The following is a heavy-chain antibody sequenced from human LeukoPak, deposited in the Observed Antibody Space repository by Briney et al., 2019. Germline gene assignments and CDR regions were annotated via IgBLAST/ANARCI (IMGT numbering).Heavy chain of an antibody. CDR3: ARELREHGVFDI. D-gene: IGHD1-26*01. CDR2: IYSDGST. CDR1: GFTVSRNY. V-gene: IGHV3-53*01. Sequence: GGSLRLSCGASGFTVSRNYMSWIRQAPGKGLEWVSEIYSDGSTYYAASVKGRFSISRDTSKNTVYLQMNSLRADDTAPYYCARELREHGVFDIWGQGTMVTVSS. J-gene: IGHJ3*02.